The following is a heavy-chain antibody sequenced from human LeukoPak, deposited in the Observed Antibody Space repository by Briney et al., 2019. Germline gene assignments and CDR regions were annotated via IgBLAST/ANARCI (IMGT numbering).Heavy chain of an antibody. J-gene: IGHJ6*03. CDR2: ISSSGSTI. V-gene: IGHV3-48*03. CDR3: ARDTIYYYYYMDV. D-gene: IGHD3-10*01. Sequence: GGSLRLSCAASGFTFSSYEMNWVRQAPGRGLEWVSYISSSGSTIYYADSVKGRFTISRDNAKNSLYLQMNSLRAEDKAVYYCARDTIYYYYYMDVWGKGTTVTVSS. CDR1: GFTFSSYE.